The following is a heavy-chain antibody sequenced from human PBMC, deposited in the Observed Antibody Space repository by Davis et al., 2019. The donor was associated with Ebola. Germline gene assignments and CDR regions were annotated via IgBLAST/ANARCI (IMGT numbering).Heavy chain of an antibody. V-gene: IGHV5-51*01. J-gene: IGHJ6*03. CDR1: GYSFSSYW. CDR3: ARRPAVVMGAMDV. Sequence: TVSCKGSGYSFSSYWIAWVRQMPGKGLEWMGIIYPGDSDTRYSPSFQGPVTISADKSTSTVYLQWSSLKASDTAMYYCARRPAVVMGAMDVWGKGATVTVS. CDR2: IYPGDSDT. D-gene: IGHD3-22*01.